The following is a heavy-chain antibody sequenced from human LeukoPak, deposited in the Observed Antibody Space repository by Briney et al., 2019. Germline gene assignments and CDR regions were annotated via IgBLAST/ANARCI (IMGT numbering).Heavy chain of an antibody. V-gene: IGHV3-9*01. CDR3: AKDGGYCSSTSCFRYYYYYYMDV. CDR2: ISWNSGSI. CDR1: GFTFDDYA. D-gene: IGHD2-2*01. J-gene: IGHJ6*03. Sequence: AGRSLRLSCAASGFTFDDYAMHWVRQAPGKGLEWVSGISWNSGSIGYADSVKGRFTISRDNAKNSLYLQMNSLRAEDTALYYCAKDGGYCSSTSCFRYYYYYYMDVWGKGTTVTVSS.